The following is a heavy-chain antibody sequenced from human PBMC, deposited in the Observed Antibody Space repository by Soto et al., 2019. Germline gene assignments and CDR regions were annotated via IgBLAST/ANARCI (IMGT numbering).Heavy chain of an antibody. V-gene: IGHV1-46*01. CDR1: GYTLTSYY. J-gene: IGHJ6*02. CDR2: INPSGGIT. D-gene: IGHD1-26*01. CDR3: ARGISTTRQQSYYGMDV. Sequence: ASVKVSCKASGYTLTSYYFHWVRQAPGQGPEWMGIINPSGGITNDAQNFQDRVTITSDTSTSTVYMELSSLRSEDTAVYYCARGISTTRQQSYYGMDVWGQRTTVTVSS.